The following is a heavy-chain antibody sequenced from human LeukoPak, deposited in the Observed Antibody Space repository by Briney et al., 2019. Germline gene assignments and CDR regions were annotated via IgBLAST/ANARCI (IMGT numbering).Heavy chain of an antibody. Sequence: PSETLSLTCTVSGGSISSYYWSWIRQPAGKGLEWIGRIYTSGSTNYNPSLKSRVTMSVDTSKNQFSLKLSSVTAADTAVYYCARDRETYYYASSGYPVFDYWRQGTLVTVSS. CDR3: ARDRETYYYASSGYPVFDY. V-gene: IGHV4-4*07. J-gene: IGHJ4*02. CDR1: GGSISSYY. CDR2: IYTSGST. D-gene: IGHD3-22*01.